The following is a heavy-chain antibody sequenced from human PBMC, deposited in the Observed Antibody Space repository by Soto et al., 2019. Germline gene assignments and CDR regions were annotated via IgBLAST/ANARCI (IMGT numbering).Heavy chain of an antibody. CDR2: IFSNDEK. CDR3: ARRVYYYYMDV. J-gene: IGHJ6*03. V-gene: IGHV2-26*01. CDR1: GFSLSSGRMG. Sequence: SGPTLVNPTETLTLTCTVSGFSLSSGRMGVSWIRQPPGKALEWLAHIFSNDEKSYSTSLKSRLTISKDTLKSQVVLTMTNMAPVDTATYFCARRVYYYYMDVWGTGTTVNVSS.